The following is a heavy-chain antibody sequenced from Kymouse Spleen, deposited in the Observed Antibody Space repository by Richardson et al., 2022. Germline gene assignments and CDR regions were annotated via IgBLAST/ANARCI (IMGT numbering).Heavy chain of an antibody. CDR3: ARLTGTKS. D-gene: IGHD1-7*01. V-gene: IGHV4-34*01. CDR2: INHSGST. Sequence: QVQLQQWGAGLLKPSETLSLTCAVYGGSFSGYYWSWIRQPPGKGLEWIGEINHSGSTNYNPSLKSRVTISVDTSKNQFSLKLSSVTAADTAVYYCARLTGTKSWGQGTLVTVSS. J-gene: IGHJ4*02,IGHJ5*02. CDR1: GGSFSGYY.